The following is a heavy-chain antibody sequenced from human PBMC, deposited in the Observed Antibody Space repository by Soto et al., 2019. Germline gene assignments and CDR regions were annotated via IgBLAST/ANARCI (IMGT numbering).Heavy chain of an antibody. CDR1: GFTFSSYS. CDR2: ISSSSSYI. CDR3: ARDQVPAAYATKDYYYGMDV. V-gene: IGHV3-21*01. D-gene: IGHD2-2*01. Sequence: LRLSCAASGFTFSSYSMNWVRQAPGKGLEWVSSISSSSSYIYYADSVKGRFTISRDNAKNSLYLQMNSLRAEDTAVYYCARDQVPAAYATKDYYYGMDVWGQGTTVTVSS. J-gene: IGHJ6*02.